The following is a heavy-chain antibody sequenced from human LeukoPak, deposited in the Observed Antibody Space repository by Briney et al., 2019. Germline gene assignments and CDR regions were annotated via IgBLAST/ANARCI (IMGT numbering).Heavy chain of an antibody. V-gene: IGHV1-69*05. Sequence: SVKVSCKASGGTFSSYAISWVRQAPGQGLEWMGGIIPIFGTANYAQKFQGRVTITTDESTSTAYMELSSLRSEDTAVYYCARSPTDFWSGYRSEYFYYYYMDVWGKGTTVTVSS. CDR1: GGTFSSYA. CDR3: ARSPTDFWSGYRSEYFYYYYMDV. CDR2: IIPIFGTA. D-gene: IGHD3-3*01. J-gene: IGHJ6*03.